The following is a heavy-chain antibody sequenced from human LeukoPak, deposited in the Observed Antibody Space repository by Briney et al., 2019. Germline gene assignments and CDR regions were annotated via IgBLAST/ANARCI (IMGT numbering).Heavy chain of an antibody. D-gene: IGHD6-13*01. CDR2: INSDGSST. CDR3: HPLGYTSN. J-gene: IGHJ4*02. Sequence: GGSLRLSCAASGFTFSSYWMHWVRQAPGKGLVWVSRINSDGSSTSYADSVKGRFTVSRDNAENTLYLQMNNLRVEDTALYFCHPLGYTSNWGQGTLVTVSS. CDR1: GFTFSSYW. V-gene: IGHV3-74*01.